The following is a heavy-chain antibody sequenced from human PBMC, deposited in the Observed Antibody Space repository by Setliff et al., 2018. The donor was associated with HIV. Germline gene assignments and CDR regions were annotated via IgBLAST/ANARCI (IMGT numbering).Heavy chain of an antibody. CDR2: INAGNGNT. Sequence: ASVKVSCKASGYTFTSYAMHWVRQAPGQRLEWMGWINAGNGNTKYSQTFQGRVTITRDTSARTSYMELSSLRSEDTSVYYCARERDGFPGKAFDYWGQGTLVTVSS. CDR3: ARERDGFPGKAFDY. D-gene: IGHD5-12*01. CDR1: GYTFTSYA. V-gene: IGHV1-3*01. J-gene: IGHJ4*02.